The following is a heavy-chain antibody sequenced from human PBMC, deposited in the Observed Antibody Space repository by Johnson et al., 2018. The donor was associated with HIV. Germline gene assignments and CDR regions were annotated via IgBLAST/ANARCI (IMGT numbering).Heavy chain of an antibody. CDR2: IRYDGSNK. J-gene: IGHJ3*02. V-gene: IGHV3-30*02. D-gene: IGHD2-21*02. CDR1: GFTFSSYG. CDR3: AKDQYCGGDCYPDAFDI. Sequence: QVQLVESGGGVVQPGRSLRLSCAASGFTFSSYGMHWVRQAPGKGLEWVAVIRYDGSNKYYAASVKGRFTISRDNSKNTLYLQMNSLSAEDTAVYYCAKDQYCGGDCYPDAFDIWGQGTMVTVSS.